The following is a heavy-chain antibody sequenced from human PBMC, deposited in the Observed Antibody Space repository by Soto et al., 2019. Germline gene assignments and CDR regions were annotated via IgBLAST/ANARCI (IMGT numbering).Heavy chain of an antibody. CDR2: IRSSSTT. CDR1: GFTFSQYG. CDR3: TSYGYFGLGSLEF. V-gene: IGHV3-48*04. D-gene: IGHD3-10*01. Sequence: GGSLRLSCTASGFTFSQYGLNWVRQAPGKGLEWVAFIRSSSTTEYADSVRGRFTISRDNDKNSMYLYMNSLTTEDTARYYCTSYGYFGLGSLEFWGQGAQVTVS. J-gene: IGHJ4*02.